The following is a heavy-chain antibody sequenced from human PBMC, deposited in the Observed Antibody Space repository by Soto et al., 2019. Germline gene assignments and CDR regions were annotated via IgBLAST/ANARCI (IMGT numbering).Heavy chain of an antibody. CDR2: ISYDGNNK. CDR1: GFAFSNHA. D-gene: IGHD4-17*01. V-gene: IGHV3-30-3*01. Sequence: QVHLVESEGGVVQPGRSLKLSCTASGFAFSNHAMHWVRQAPGKGLEWVAVISYDGNNKYYADSVKGRFTISRDNSKTTVYLQMNSLRAEDTAVYYCARGPIYGDALGRSFPYWGRGTLVTVSS. J-gene: IGHJ4*02. CDR3: ARGPIYGDALGRSFPY.